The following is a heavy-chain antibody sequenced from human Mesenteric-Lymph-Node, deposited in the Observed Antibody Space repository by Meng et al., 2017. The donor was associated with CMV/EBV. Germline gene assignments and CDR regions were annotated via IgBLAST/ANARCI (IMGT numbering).Heavy chain of an antibody. CDR2: IYYSGST. CDR1: GGSISSGNYY. J-gene: IGHJ4*02. V-gene: IGHV4-39*07. D-gene: IGHD3-3*01. Sequence: SETLSLTCTVSGGSISSGNYYWSWIRQPPGEGLEWIGGIYYSGSTYYNPSLKSRVTISVDTSKNHFSLKLNSVTAADTAVYYCARSDYDFWSGLYYYFDYWGQGTLVTVSS. CDR3: ARSDYDFWSGLYYYFDY.